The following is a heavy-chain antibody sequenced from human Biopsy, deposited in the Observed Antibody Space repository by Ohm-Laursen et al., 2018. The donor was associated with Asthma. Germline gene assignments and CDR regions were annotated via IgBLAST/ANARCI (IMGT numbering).Heavy chain of an antibody. CDR1: GGSINNFY. D-gene: IGHD2-21*02. J-gene: IGHJ3*02. CDR2: VYHSGPT. CDR3: ARERVTMTDKVIRAFDI. V-gene: IGHV4-59*01. Sequence: SETLSLTCTVSGGSINNFYWSWVRQPPGKGLESIGHVYHSGPTNYNPSLKSRVTISVDKSKNQFSLKLTSVTAADTAVYYCARERVTMTDKVIRAFDIWGQGTLVSVSS.